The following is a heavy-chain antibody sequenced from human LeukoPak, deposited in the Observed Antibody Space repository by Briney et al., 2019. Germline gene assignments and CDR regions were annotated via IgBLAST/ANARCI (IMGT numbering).Heavy chain of an antibody. CDR1: GFTFSGSP. J-gene: IGHJ4*02. Sequence: PGGSLRLSCAASGFTFSGSPMHWVRQASGKGLEWVGRIRSNANSYATAYGASVKGRFTISRDDSKNTLYLQMNSLKTEDTAVYYCTTDHIVVVTAIDDYWGQGTLVTVSS. CDR2: IRSNANSYAT. D-gene: IGHD2-21*02. V-gene: IGHV3-73*01. CDR3: TTDHIVVVTAIDDY.